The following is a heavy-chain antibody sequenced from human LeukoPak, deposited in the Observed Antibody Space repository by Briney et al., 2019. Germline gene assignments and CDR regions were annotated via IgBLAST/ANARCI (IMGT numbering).Heavy chain of an antibody. CDR3: AKSRIVLVHYFDY. CDR1: GFTFDDYA. J-gene: IGHJ4*02. Sequence: GGSLRLPCAASGFTFDDYAMHWVRQAPGKGLEWVSLISWDGGSTYYADSVKGRFTISRDNSKNTLHLQMNSLRAEDTAVYYCAKSRIVLVHYFDYWGQGTLVTVSS. D-gene: IGHD1-26*01. V-gene: IGHV3-43D*03. CDR2: ISWDGGST.